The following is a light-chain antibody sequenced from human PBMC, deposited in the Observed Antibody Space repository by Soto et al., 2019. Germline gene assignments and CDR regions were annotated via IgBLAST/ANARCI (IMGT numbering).Light chain of an antibody. V-gene: IGKV1-5*03. CDR3: KPYNSDEGA. CDR1: QTISSW. CDR2: KAS. Sequence: DIQMTQSPSTLSGSVGDRLTITCRASQTISSWLAWYQQKPGKAPKLLIYKASTLKSGVPSRFTASGSVTEFTLDLSSPQPDDFATYYSKPYNSDEGAFGEG. J-gene: IGKJ5*01.